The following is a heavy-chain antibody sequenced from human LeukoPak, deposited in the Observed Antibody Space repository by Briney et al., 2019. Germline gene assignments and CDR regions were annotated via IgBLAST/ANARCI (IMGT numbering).Heavy chain of an antibody. CDR1: GYTFTSYG. J-gene: IGHJ5*02. D-gene: IGHD2-2*01. V-gene: IGHV1-18*01. CDR2: ISAYNGNT. Sequence: ASVKVSCKASGYTFTSYGISWVRQAPRQGLEWMGLISAYNGNTNYARKLQGRVTMTTDTSTSTAYMELRSLRSDDTAVYYCARALVVPAAYRDDWFDPWGQGTLVTVSS. CDR3: ARALVVPAAYRDDWFDP.